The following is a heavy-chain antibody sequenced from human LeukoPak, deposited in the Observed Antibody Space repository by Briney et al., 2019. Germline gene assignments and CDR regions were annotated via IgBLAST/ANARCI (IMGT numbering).Heavy chain of an antibody. Sequence: ASVKVSCKASGYTFSSYGISWVRQAPGQGLEWMGWISTYNGNTNYAQRLQGRVTMTTDTSTSTAYMELRSLRSDDTAVYYCARDYYGSRWFDPWGQATLVTVSS. D-gene: IGHD3-10*01. CDR3: ARDYYGSRWFDP. J-gene: IGHJ5*02. CDR2: ISTYNGNT. V-gene: IGHV1-18*01. CDR1: GYTFSSYG.